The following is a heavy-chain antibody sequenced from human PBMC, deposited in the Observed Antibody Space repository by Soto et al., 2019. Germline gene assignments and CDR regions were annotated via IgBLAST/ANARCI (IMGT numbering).Heavy chain of an antibody. CDR2: ISYDGSNK. CDR1: GFTFSSYA. J-gene: IGHJ6*02. V-gene: IGHV3-30-3*01. D-gene: IGHD1-7*01. CDR3: ARAPVLTGTTRFYYGMDV. Sequence: GGSLRLSCAASGFTFSSYAMHWVRQAPGKGLEWVAVISYDGSNKYYADSVKGRFTISRDNSKNTLYLQMNSLRAEDTAVYYCARAPVLTGTTRFYYGMDVWGQGTTVTVSS.